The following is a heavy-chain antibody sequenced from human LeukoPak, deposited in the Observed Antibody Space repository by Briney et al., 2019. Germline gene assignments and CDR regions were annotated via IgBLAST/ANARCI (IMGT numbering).Heavy chain of an antibody. D-gene: IGHD1-26*01. V-gene: IGHV1-69*05. Sequence: VASVKVSCKASGGTFSSYAISWVRQAPGQGLEWMGGIIPIFGTANYAQKFQGRVTITTDESTSTAYMELSSLRSEDTAVYYCARGLRWVNYYYYMDVWGKGTTVTVSS. CDR2: IIPIFGTA. CDR1: GGTFSSYA. J-gene: IGHJ6*03. CDR3: ARGLRWVNYYYYMDV.